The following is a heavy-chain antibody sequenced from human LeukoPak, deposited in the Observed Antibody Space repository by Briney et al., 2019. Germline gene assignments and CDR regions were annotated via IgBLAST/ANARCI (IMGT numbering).Heavy chain of an antibody. CDR1: GVSISSGGYS. V-gene: IGHV4-30-2*01. J-gene: IGHJ3*02. Sequence: PSETLSLTCAVSGVSISSGGYSWSWIRQPPGKGLEWIGYIYHSGSTYYNPSLKSRVTISVDRSKNQFSLKLSSVTAADTAVYYCAKDGGIVGVQDAFDIWGQGTMVTVSS. D-gene: IGHD1-26*01. CDR3: AKDGGIVGVQDAFDI. CDR2: IYHSGST.